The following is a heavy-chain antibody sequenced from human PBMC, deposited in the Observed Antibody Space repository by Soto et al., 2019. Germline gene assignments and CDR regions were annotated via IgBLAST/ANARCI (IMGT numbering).Heavy chain of an antibody. Sequence: GGSLRLSCAASGFTFSSYAMSWVRQAPGKGLEWVSAISGSGGSTYYADSVKGRFTISRDNSKNTLYLQMNSLRAEDTAVYYCAKDRPQVDITMVRGVSPDAFDIWGQGTMVTVSS. CDR2: ISGSGGST. CDR3: AKDRPQVDITMVRGVSPDAFDI. V-gene: IGHV3-23*01. CDR1: GFTFSSYA. J-gene: IGHJ3*02. D-gene: IGHD3-10*01.